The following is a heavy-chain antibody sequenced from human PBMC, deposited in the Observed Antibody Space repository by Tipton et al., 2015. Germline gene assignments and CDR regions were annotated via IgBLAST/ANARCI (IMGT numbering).Heavy chain of an antibody. J-gene: IGHJ4*02. V-gene: IGHV4-31*02. CDR1: GGSVTNINYY. D-gene: IGHD3-10*01. CDR3: ARLSRSGSYPIAF. CDR2: IYYTGTT. Sequence: LRLSCTVSGGSVTNINYYWGWIRQHPGKGLEWIGDIYYTGTTFYSPSLWTRVTISLDTSEMQFSLRLTSVTAADTALYYCARLSRSGSYPIAFWGQGTLVTVSS.